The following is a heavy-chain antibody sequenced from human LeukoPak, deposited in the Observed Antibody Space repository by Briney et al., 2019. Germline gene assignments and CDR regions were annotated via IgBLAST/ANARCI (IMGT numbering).Heavy chain of an antibody. CDR1: GFTFSTYW. J-gene: IGHJ4*02. CDR3: ASIVGYCSTASCFRG. CDR2: INRDGSVK. Sequence: PGGSLRLSCAASGFTFSTYWMTWVRQAPGKGLEWVANINRDGSVKYYVDSVKGRFTISRDNAKNSLYLQMNSLSVEDTAVYFCASIVGYCSTASCFRGWGQGTLVTVSS. V-gene: IGHV3-7*01. D-gene: IGHD2-2*01.